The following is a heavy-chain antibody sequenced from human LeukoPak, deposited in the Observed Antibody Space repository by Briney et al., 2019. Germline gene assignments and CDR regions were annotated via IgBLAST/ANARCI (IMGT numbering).Heavy chain of an antibody. D-gene: IGHD3-10*01. Sequence: PSETLSLTGTVSGGSISSYYWSWMRQPPGKGLEWIGYIYYSGNTNYNPSLKSRVTISVDTSKNQFSLKLSSVTAADTAVYYCARVEVRPMVRGVIDYWGQGTLVTVSS. CDR3: ARVEVRPMVRGVIDY. V-gene: IGHV4-59*01. CDR2: IYYSGNT. J-gene: IGHJ4*02. CDR1: GGSISSYY.